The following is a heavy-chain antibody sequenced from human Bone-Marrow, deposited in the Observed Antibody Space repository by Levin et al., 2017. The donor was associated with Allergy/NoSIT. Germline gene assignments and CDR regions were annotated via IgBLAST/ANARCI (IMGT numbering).Heavy chain of an antibody. J-gene: IGHJ4*02. V-gene: IGHV3-7*01. CDR3: ARDGPEGGFRGFDY. Sequence: PGGSLRLSCAASGFTFSNYWMAWVRQAPGKGLEWVANMKQDGTMEYSADFVEGRFTISRDNAKKSLYLQMNSLRVEDTAVYYCARDGPEGGFRGFDYWGQGTLVTVSS. CDR1: GFTFSNYW. D-gene: IGHD2-15*01. CDR2: MKQDGTME.